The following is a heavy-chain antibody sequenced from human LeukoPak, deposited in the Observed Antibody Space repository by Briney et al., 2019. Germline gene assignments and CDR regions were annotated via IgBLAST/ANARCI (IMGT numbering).Heavy chain of an antibody. CDR3: ARDRYYYDSSAYYEIDY. CDR1: GFIFSSYD. CDR2: ISSSGSTI. J-gene: IGHJ4*02. Sequence: GGSLRLSCAASGFIFSSYDMNWVRQAPGKGLEWVSYISSSGSTIYYADSVKGRFTISRDNAKNSLFLQMISLRAEDTAVYYCARDRYYYDSSAYYEIDYWGRETLVTVSS. V-gene: IGHV3-48*03. D-gene: IGHD3-22*01.